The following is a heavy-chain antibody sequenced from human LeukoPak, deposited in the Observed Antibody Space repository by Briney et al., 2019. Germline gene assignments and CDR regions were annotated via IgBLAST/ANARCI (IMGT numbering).Heavy chain of an antibody. D-gene: IGHD2-2*01. CDR3: ARVLWDYYYYGMDV. J-gene: IGHJ6*02. V-gene: IGHV3-53*01. CDR1: GFTVSSNY. CDR2: IYSGGST. Sequence: TGGSLRLSCAASGFTVSSNYMSWVRQAPGKGLEWVSVIYSGGSTYYADSVKGRFTISRDNSKNTLYLQMNSLRAEDTAVYYCARVLWDYYYYGMDVWGQGTTVTVSS.